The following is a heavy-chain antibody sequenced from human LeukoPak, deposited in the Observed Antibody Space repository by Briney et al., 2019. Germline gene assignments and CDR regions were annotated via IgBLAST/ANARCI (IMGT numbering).Heavy chain of an antibody. CDR3: AREFPAVAGPFDY. CDR1: GFTFSSYS. Sequence: GESLKLSCAASGFTFSSYSMNWVRQAPGKGLEWVSYISSSSTTIYYADSVKGRFTISRDNAKDSLYLQMNSLRDEDTAVYYCAREFPAVAGPFDYWGQGTLVTVSS. V-gene: IGHV3-48*02. J-gene: IGHJ4*02. CDR2: ISSSSTTI. D-gene: IGHD6-19*01.